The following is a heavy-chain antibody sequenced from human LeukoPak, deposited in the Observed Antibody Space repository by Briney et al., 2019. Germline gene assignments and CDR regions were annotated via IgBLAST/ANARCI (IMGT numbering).Heavy chain of an antibody. D-gene: IGHD6-13*01. CDR1: GCSISSYY. V-gene: IGHV4-59*01. CDR2: IYYSGSN. J-gene: IGHJ4*02. Sequence: SETLSLTRTVSGCSISSYYWSWIRQPPGKGLEWIGYIYYSGSNNYNPSLKSRVTISVDTSTNQSSLKLSSGTAADTAAYYCARTDTYSRNDYWGQGTLVTVSS. CDR3: ARTDTYSRNDY.